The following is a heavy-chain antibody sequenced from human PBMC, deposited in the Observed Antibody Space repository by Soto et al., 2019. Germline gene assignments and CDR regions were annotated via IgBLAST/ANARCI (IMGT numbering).Heavy chain of an antibody. D-gene: IGHD6-19*01. J-gene: IGHJ4*02. CDR1: GGTFSLYA. V-gene: IGHV1-69*01. Sequence: QVQLVQSGAEVKKPGSSVKVSCKASGGTFSLYAINWVRQAPGQGLEWMGGMISFFGTANYAQQFQGRVTITADESTSTAYMDLSSLTSEDTAVYYCAIAVAANYIDYWGQGTLVTVSS. CDR3: AIAVAANYIDY. CDR2: MISFFGTA.